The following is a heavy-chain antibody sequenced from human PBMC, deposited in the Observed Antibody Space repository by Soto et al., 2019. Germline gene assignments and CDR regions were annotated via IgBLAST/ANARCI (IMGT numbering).Heavy chain of an antibody. CDR1: GGSISSGDYY. V-gene: IGHV4-30-4*01. CDR3: ARGPPEQRVRY. D-gene: IGHD6-13*01. Sequence: SETLSLTCTVSGGSISSGDYYWSWVRQPPGKGLEWIGYIYYSGSTYYNPSLKSRVTISVDTSKNQFSLKLSSVTAADTAVYYCARGPPEQRVRYWGQGTLVTVSS. CDR2: IYYSGST. J-gene: IGHJ4*02.